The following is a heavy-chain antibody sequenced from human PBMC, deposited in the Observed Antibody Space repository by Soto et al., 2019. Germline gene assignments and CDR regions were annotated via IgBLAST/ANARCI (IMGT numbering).Heavy chain of an antibody. D-gene: IGHD3-10*01. CDR1: GYMFVTYG. Sequence: VRGTCTACGYMFVTYGINWVRQAPGQGLEWMGWISAYNGNTKYAQNLQGRVTMTTDASTSTAYMEMRSLRSDDTAVYYCARDLDGSGSYYTDYWGPGTLVTVSS. CDR3: ARDLDGSGSYYTDY. J-gene: IGHJ4*02. CDR2: ISAYNGNT. V-gene: IGHV1-18*01.